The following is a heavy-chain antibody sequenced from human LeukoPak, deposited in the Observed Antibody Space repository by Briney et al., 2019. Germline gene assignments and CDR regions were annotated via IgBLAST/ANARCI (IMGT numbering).Heavy chain of an antibody. CDR3: ARHSQTGTRAFDI. CDR2: IYYRGST. Sequence: PSETLSLTCTVSGGSISRFYWSWLRQPPGKRLEWIGYIYYRGSTNYNPSLKSRVTISIDTSNNHLFLKLNSVTAADTAMHYCARHSQTGTRAFDIWGQGTMVTVSS. D-gene: IGHD3-10*01. CDR1: GGSISRFY. J-gene: IGHJ3*02. V-gene: IGHV4-59*08.